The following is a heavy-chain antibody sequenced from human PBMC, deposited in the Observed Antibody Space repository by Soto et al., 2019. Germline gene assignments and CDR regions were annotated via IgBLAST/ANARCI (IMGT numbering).Heavy chain of an antibody. CDR3: ARVVVAAPKYYHYYYGMDV. CDR1: GGTFSSYA. Sequence: SVKVSCKASGGTFSSYAISWVRQAPGQGLEWMGGIIPIFGTANYAQKFQGRVTITADKSTSTAYMELSSLRSEDTAVYYCARVVVAAPKYYHYYYGMDVWGQGTTVTVSS. V-gene: IGHV1-69*06. J-gene: IGHJ6*02. CDR2: IIPIFGTA. D-gene: IGHD2-15*01.